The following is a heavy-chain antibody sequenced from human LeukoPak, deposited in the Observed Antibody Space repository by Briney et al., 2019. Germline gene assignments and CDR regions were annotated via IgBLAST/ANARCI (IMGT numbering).Heavy chain of an antibody. V-gene: IGHV3-30*02. CDR1: GFTFSSYG. Sequence: PGGSLRLSCAASGFTFSSYGMHWVRQAPGKGLEWVAFIRYDGSNKYYADSVKGRFTIPRDNSKNTLYLQMNSLRAEDTAVYYCAKDGEWLVNAFDIWGQGTMVTVSS. CDR2: IRYDGSNK. CDR3: AKDGEWLVNAFDI. J-gene: IGHJ3*02. D-gene: IGHD6-19*01.